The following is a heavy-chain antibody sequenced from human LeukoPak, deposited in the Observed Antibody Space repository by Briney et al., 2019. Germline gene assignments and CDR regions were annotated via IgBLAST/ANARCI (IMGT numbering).Heavy chain of an antibody. V-gene: IGHV3-74*01. J-gene: IGHJ3*02. CDR2: INSDGSTT. CDR3: ARGGASGGFEI. Sequence: PGGSLRLSCAASGFTFSSFWMHWVRQAPGKGLVWVSRINSDGSTTTYADSVKGRFTVSRDYAKNTLYLQMNSLRAEDTAMYYCARGGASGGFEIWGQGTMVTVSS. D-gene: IGHD1-26*01. CDR1: GFTFSSFW.